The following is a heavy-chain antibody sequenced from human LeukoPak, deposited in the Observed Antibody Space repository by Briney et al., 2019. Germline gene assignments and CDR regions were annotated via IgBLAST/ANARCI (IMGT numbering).Heavy chain of an antibody. D-gene: IGHD6-13*01. CDR2: IYPVDFDA. CDR1: GYRFASYW. Sequence: GESLKSSCMCFGYRFASYWFAWVGQMPGKGLEWRGIIYPVDFDATYSPSFQGQVTISADKSISTAYLQWSSRKASDTAMYYCARRAAADPAGAFDIWGQGTMVTVSS. CDR3: ARRAAADPAGAFDI. V-gene: IGHV5-51*01. J-gene: IGHJ3*02.